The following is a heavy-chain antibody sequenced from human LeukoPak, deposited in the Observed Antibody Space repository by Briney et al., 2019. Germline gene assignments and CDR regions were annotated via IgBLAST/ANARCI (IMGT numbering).Heavy chain of an antibody. D-gene: IGHD2-8*01. Sequence: SGTLSLTCTVSGGSISSSSYYWGWIRQPPGKGLEWIGYIYYSGSTNYNPSLKSRVTISIDTSKNQFPLKLSSVTAADTAVYYCARDVNGGYWGQGTLVTVSS. J-gene: IGHJ4*02. CDR3: ARDVNGGY. CDR1: GGSISSSSYY. V-gene: IGHV4-61*01. CDR2: IYYSGST.